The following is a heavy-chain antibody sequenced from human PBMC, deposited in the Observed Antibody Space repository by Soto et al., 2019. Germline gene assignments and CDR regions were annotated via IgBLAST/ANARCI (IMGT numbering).Heavy chain of an antibody. CDR2: ISWNSGSI. CDR1: GFTFDDYA. Sequence: EVQLVESGGGLVQPGRSLRLSCAASGFTFDDYAMHWVRQAPGKGLEWVSGISWNSGSIGYADSVKGRFTISRDNAKNSLYLQMNSLRAEDTALYYCAKGFSSGFGEHFDYWGQGTLVTVSS. D-gene: IGHD3-10*01. V-gene: IGHV3-9*01. J-gene: IGHJ4*02. CDR3: AKGFSSGFGEHFDY.